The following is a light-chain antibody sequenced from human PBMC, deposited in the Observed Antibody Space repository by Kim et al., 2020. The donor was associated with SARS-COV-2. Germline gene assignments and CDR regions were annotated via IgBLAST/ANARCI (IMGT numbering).Light chain of an antibody. CDR1: QSVGSSL. CDR2: EAF. V-gene: IGKV3-20*01. J-gene: IGKJ2*01. CDR3: QQYGSTLYT. Sequence: SPGERATPSCRASQSVGSSLLAWYQQTPGHAPRLLIDEAFKRAAGIPDRFSGSGSGTVFTLTISRPEPEDVAMYCCQQYGSTLYTFGQGTKLEI.